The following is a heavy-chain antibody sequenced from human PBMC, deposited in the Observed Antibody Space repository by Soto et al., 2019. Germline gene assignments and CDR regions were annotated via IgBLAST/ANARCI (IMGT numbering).Heavy chain of an antibody. Sequence: GGSLRLSCAASGFTFSSYSMNWVRQAPGKGLEWVSSISSSSSYIYYADSVKGRFTISRDNAKNSLYLQMNSLRAEDTAVYYCASSFLAGKSGYDLNWFDPWGQGTLVTVSS. CDR1: GFTFSSYS. CDR3: ASSFLAGKSGYDLNWFDP. CDR2: ISSSSSYI. D-gene: IGHD5-12*01. V-gene: IGHV3-21*01. J-gene: IGHJ5*02.